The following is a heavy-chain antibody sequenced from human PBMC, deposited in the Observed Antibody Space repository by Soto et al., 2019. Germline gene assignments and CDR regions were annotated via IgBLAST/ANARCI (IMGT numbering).Heavy chain of an antibody. CDR1: GYTFTSYG. CDR3: ARASGDILTGYYRGHYYYYGMDV. J-gene: IGHJ6*02. D-gene: IGHD3-9*01. CDR2: ISAYNGNT. Sequence: ASVKVSCKASGYTFTSYGISWVRQAPGQGLEWMGWISAYNGNTNYAQKLQGRVTMTTDTSTVTAYMELRSLRSDDTAVYYCARASGDILTGYYRGHYYYYGMDVWGQGTTVTVSS. V-gene: IGHV1-18*01.